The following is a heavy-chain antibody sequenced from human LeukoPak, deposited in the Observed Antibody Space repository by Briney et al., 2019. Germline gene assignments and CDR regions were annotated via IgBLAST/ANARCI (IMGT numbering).Heavy chain of an antibody. CDR2: SFYNGST. J-gene: IGHJ3*02. CDR1: RGSLSTSHYY. D-gene: IGHD2/OR15-2a*01. V-gene: IGHV4-39*07. Sequence: SEALLLTCIVSRGSLSTSHYYSGWVRQPPGKALEQLWKSFYNGSTYYSPSLKSRVPISLDTSRNQSSLKLNSVTVADTAVYYCAKSRGYGLIDIWGQGTMVSVSS. CDR3: AKSRGYGLIDI.